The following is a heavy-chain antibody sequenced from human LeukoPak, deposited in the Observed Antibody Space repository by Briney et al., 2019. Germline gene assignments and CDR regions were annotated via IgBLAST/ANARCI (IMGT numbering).Heavy chain of an antibody. J-gene: IGHJ4*02. CDR2: IYYSGST. D-gene: IGHD5-18*01. CDR3: ARGPRGYSYGYFDY. Sequence: SETLSLTCTVSGGSISSYYWSWIRQPPGKGLEWIGYIYYSGSTNYNPSLKSRVTISVDTSKNQFSLKLSSVTAADTAVYYCARGPRGYSYGYFDYWGQGTLVTVSS. V-gene: IGHV4-59*01. CDR1: GGSISSYY.